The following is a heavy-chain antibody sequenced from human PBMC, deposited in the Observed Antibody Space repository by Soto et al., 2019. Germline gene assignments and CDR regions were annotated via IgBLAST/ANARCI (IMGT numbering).Heavy chain of an antibody. CDR2: MNPNSGNT. J-gene: IGHJ4*02. V-gene: IGHV1-8*01. Sequence: ASVKVSCKASGYTFTSYDINWVRQATGQGLEWMGWMNPNSGNTGYAQKFQGRVTMTRNTSISTAYMELSSLRSEDTAVYYCARGKVDPGYYDSSGYFDYWRQGTLATVSS. D-gene: IGHD3-22*01. CDR1: GYTFTSYD. CDR3: ARGKVDPGYYDSSGYFDY.